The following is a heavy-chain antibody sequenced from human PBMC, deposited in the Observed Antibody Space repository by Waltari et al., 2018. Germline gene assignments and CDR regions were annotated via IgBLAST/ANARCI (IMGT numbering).Heavy chain of an antibody. Sequence: YYWTWIRQPPGKGLEWIADIYYSGGAKYNPSLKSRLTISVDTSKKEVSLKMRSVTAADTAVYYCASLGYVDYGIDYWGQGTQVTVSS. J-gene: IGHJ4*02. D-gene: IGHD4-17*01. CDR3: ASLGYVDYGIDY. V-gene: IGHV4-59*01. CDR1: YY. CDR2: IYYSGGA.